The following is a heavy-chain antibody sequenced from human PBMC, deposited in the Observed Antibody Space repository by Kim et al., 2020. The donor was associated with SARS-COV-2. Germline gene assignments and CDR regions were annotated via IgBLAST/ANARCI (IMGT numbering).Heavy chain of an antibody. CDR3: ARREEVAAAGALDV. V-gene: IGHV4-39*01. Sequence: SETLSLTCTVSGGSISSSSYYWGWIRQPPGKGLEWIGSIYYSGSTYYNPSLKSRVTISVDTSKNQFSLKLSSVTAADTAVYYCARREEVAAAGALDVWGQGTTVTVSS. D-gene: IGHD6-13*01. CDR2: IYYSGST. CDR1: GGSISSSSYY. J-gene: IGHJ6*02.